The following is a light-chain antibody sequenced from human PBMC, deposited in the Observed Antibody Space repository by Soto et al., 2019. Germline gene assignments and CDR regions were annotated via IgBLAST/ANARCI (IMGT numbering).Light chain of an antibody. V-gene: IGLV2-14*01. Sequence: QSVLTQPASVSGSPGQSISISCTGTSSDVGIYDYVSWYQHHPGKAPKLMVYEVTNRPSGVSNRFSGSKSGNTASLTISGLQAEDEADYYCSSYTSSSTVVFGGGTKVTVL. J-gene: IGLJ2*01. CDR1: SSDVGIYDY. CDR3: SSYTSSSTVV. CDR2: EVT.